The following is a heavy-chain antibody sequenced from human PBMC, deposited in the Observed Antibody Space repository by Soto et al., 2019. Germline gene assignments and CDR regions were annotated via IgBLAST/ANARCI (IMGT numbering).Heavy chain of an antibody. CDR3: ARGGRISGVS. CDR1: GGSFSGYY. V-gene: IGHV4-34*01. J-gene: IGHJ5*02. Sequence: PSETLSLTCAVYGGSFSGYYLSWIRQPPGKGLEWIGEINHSGSTNYNPSLKSRVTISVDTSKNQFSLKLSSVTAADTAVYYCARGGRISGVSWGQGTLVTVSS. CDR2: INHSGST. D-gene: IGHD1-26*01.